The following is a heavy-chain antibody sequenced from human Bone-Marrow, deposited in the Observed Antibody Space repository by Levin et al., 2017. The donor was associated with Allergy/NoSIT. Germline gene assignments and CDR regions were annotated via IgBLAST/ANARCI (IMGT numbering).Heavy chain of an antibody. Sequence: GESLKISCPTSGFTFNKYGLTWVRQAPGKGLEWVASIGGSGIDSNYADSVRGRFTITRDTNMIFLQMNSLRVEDTAIYYCAKDPMWDRYNFDMDVWGQGTSVIVSS. V-gene: IGHV3-23*01. D-gene: IGHD5-24*01. CDR3: AKDPMWDRYNFDMDV. CDR2: IGGSGIDS. CDR1: GFTFNKYG. J-gene: IGHJ6*02.